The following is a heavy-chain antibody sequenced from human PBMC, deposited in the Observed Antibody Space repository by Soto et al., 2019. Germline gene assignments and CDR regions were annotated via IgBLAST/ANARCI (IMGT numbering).Heavy chain of an antibody. CDR3: ASTATRYYYDSSGYYPFDY. CDR2: IYYSGST. CDR1: GGSISSGGYY. D-gene: IGHD3-22*01. J-gene: IGHJ4*02. V-gene: IGHV4-31*03. Sequence: SETLSLTCTVSGGSISSGGYYWSWIRQHPGKGLEWIGYIYYSGSTYYNPSPKSRVTISVDTSKNQFSLKLSSVTAADTAVYYCASTATRYYYDSSGYYPFDYWGQGTLVTVSS.